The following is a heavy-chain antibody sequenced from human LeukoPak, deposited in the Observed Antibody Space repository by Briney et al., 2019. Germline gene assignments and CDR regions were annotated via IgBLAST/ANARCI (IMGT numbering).Heavy chain of an antibody. D-gene: IGHD3-10*01. Sequence: GASVKVSCKASGYTFTGYYMHWVRQAPGQGLEWMGWINPNSGGTNYAQKFQGWVTMTRDTSISTAYMELSRLRSDDAAVYYCARAYSPMGLWFGELLYNYNWFDPWGQGTLVTVSS. CDR3: ARAYSPMGLWFGELLYNYNWFDP. V-gene: IGHV1-2*04. CDR2: INPNSGGT. J-gene: IGHJ5*02. CDR1: GYTFTGYY.